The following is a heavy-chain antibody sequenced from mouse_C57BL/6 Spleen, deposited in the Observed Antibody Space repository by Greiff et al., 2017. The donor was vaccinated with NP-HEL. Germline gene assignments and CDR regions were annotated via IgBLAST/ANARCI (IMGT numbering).Heavy chain of an antibody. CDR3: ARETIDYGNYRYFDV. D-gene: IGHD2-1*01. CDR1: GYTFTSYG. CDR2: IYPRSGNT. V-gene: IGHV1-81*01. J-gene: IGHJ1*03. Sequence: VQLQQSGAELARPGASVKLSCKASGYTFTSYGISWVKQRTGQGLEWIGEIYPRSGNTYYNEKFKGKATLTADKSSSTAYMELRSLTSEDSAVYFCARETIDYGNYRYFDVWGTGTTVTVSS.